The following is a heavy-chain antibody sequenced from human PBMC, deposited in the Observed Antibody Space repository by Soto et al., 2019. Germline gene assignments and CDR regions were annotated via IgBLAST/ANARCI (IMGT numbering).Heavy chain of an antibody. CDR1: GYSFTSYW. D-gene: IGHD2-2*01. V-gene: IGHV5-10-1*01. CDR3: ETDIVVVPAATEYYYYGMDV. Sequence: GESLKISCKGSGYSFTSYWISWVRQMPGKGLEWMGRIDPSDSYTNYSPSFQGHVTISADKSISTAYLQWSSLKASDTAMYYCETDIVVVPAATEYYYYGMDVWGKGTTVTVSS. J-gene: IGHJ6*04. CDR2: IDPSDSYT.